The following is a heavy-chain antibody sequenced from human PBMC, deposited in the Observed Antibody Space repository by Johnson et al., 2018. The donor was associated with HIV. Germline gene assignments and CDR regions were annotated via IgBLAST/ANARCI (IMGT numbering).Heavy chain of an antibody. D-gene: IGHD6-19*01. J-gene: IGHJ3*02. CDR2: ISYDGSNK. Sequence: VQLVESGGGLVQPGGSLRLSCAASGFTFSSYAMSWVRQAPGKGLEWVAVISYDGSNKYYADSVKGRFTISRDNTKNLLYLQMKSLIAEDTTVYYCARGLWLTPDVFDIWGQGTMVTVSS. V-gene: IGHV3-30-3*01. CDR1: GFTFSSYA. CDR3: ARGLWLTPDVFDI.